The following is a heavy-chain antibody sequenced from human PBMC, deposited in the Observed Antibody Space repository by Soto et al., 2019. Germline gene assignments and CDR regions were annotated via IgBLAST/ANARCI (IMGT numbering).Heavy chain of an antibody. D-gene: IGHD6-6*01. Sequence: CKASGYTFTSYYMHWVRQAPGQGLEWMGIINPSGGSTSYAQKFQGRVTMTSDTSTSTAYMELSSLRSDDTAVYYCARVRQLVGYFYYYMDVWGKGTTVTVS. CDR1: GYTFTSYY. J-gene: IGHJ6*03. CDR3: ARVRQLVGYFYYYMDV. CDR2: INPSGGST. V-gene: IGHV1-46*01.